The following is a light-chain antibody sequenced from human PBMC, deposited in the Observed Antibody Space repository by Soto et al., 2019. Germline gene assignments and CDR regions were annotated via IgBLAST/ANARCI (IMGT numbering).Light chain of an antibody. CDR1: QDISRW. V-gene: IGKV1-5*01. J-gene: IGKJ2*03. CDR3: QQYNAYYS. CDR2: DAS. Sequence: NQMTQSPSSVSASVGDRVTVTCRASQDISRWLAWYQQKPGKAPVLLIYDASTLQGGVPSRFSGTGSGTEFTLTISSLQPEDFATYYCQQYNAYYSLGQGTKVDI.